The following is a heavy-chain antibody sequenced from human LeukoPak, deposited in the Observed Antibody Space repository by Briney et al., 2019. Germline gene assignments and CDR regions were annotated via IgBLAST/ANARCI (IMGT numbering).Heavy chain of an antibody. J-gene: IGHJ5*02. CDR2: ISGPGTHT. Sequence: GGSLRLSCSASGFTFSNSAVYWVRQSPGKGPEWVSSISGPGTHTYYADSVKGRFTISRDNSKNTLYLQMNNLRAEDTAVYYCAKEVVPTAKAFDPWGQGTLVTVSS. CDR1: GFTFSNSA. D-gene: IGHD2-2*01. V-gene: IGHV3-23*01. CDR3: AKEVVPTAKAFDP.